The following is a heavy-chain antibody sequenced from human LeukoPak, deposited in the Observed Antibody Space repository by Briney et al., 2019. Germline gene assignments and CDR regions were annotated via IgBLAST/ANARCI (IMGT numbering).Heavy chain of an antibody. CDR2: SRNKANSYTT. J-gene: IGHJ4*02. D-gene: IGHD5-12*01. Sequence: GGSLRLSCAASGCTFSDRYMDWVRQAPGKGLEWVGRSRNKANSYTTEYAASVKGRFTISRDDSKNSLYLQMNSLKTEDTAVYYCVRDLDQVAYWGQGTLVTVSS. V-gene: IGHV3-72*01. CDR1: GCTFSDRY. CDR3: VRDLDQVAY.